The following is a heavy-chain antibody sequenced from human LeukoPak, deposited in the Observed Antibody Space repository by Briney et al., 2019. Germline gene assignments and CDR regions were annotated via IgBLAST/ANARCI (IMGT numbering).Heavy chain of an antibody. V-gene: IGHV4-34*01. J-gene: IGHJ5*02. CDR2: INHSGST. CDR1: GGSFSGYY. Sequence: PSETLSLTCAVYGGSFSGYYWSWIRQPPGKGLEWIGEINHSGSTNYNPSLKSRVTISVDTSKNQFSLKLSSVTAADTAVYYCARGRRVVVPAARYNWFDPWGQVTLVTVSS. CDR3: ARGRRVVVPAARYNWFDP. D-gene: IGHD2-2*01.